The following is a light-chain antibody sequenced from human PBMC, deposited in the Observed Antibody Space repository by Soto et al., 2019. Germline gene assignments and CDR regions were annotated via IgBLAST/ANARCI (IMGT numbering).Light chain of an antibody. CDR3: QQSYSIPIT. V-gene: IGKV1-9*01. CDR1: QGISSY. Sequence: DIQLTQSPSFLAASVGDRVTITCRASQGISSYLAWYQQKPGKAPKLLIYAASTLQSGVPSRFSGSGSGTDFTLTISSLQPEDFATYFCQQSYSIPITFGQGTRREIK. J-gene: IGKJ5*01. CDR2: AAS.